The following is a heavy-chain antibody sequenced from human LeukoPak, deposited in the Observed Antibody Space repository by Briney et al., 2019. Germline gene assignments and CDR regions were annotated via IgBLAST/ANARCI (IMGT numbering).Heavy chain of an antibody. D-gene: IGHD6-19*01. J-gene: IGHJ4*02. Sequence: ASVKVSCKASGYTFTNYAMNWVRQAPGQGLEWMGWINPNSGGTNYAQKFQGWVTMTRDTSISTAYMELSRLRSDDTAVYYCARGFRGSGWYREYYFDYWGQGTLVTVSS. V-gene: IGHV1-2*04. CDR3: ARGFRGSGWYREYYFDY. CDR1: GYTFTNYA. CDR2: INPNSGGT.